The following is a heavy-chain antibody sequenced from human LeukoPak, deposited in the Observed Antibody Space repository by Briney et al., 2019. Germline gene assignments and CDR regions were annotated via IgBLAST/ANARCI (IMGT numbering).Heavy chain of an antibody. CDR1: GGSISSGGYY. D-gene: IGHD6-13*01. Sequence: PSQTLSLTCTVSGGSISSGGYYWSWIRQHPGKGLEWIGYIYYSGSTYYNPSLKSRVTISVDTSKNQFSLKLSSVTAADTAVYYCARETASSSWAYYYYYYMDVWGKGTTVTVSS. CDR2: IYYSGST. J-gene: IGHJ6*03. CDR3: ARETASSSWAYYYYYYMDV. V-gene: IGHV4-31*03.